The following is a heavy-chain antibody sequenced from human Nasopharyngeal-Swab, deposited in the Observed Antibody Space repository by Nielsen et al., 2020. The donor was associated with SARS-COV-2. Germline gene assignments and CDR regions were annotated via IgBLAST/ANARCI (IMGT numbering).Heavy chain of an antibody. V-gene: IGHV4-59*01. CDR3: ARGEAGIDCRRRWRLLDY. Sequence: SETLSLTCTVSGGSISSYYWSWIRQPPGKGLEWIGYIYYSGSTNYNPSLKSRVTISVDTSKNQFSLKLSSVTAADTAVYYCARGEAGIDCRRRWRLLDYWGQGTLVTVSS. D-gene: IGHD2-15*01. CDR1: GGSISSYY. CDR2: IYYSGST. J-gene: IGHJ4*02.